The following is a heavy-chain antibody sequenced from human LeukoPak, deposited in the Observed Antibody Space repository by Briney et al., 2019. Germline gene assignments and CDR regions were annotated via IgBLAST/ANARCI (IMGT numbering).Heavy chain of an antibody. CDR3: ARDPDWGCILHS. CDR1: GFTVSSNY. V-gene: IGHV3-66*01. D-gene: IGHD7-27*01. CDR2: IYGGDTT. Sequence: PGGCLRLSCAVSGFTVSSNYINWVRQAPGKGLEWVSVIYGGDTTHYADSVKGRFTISSDKSKNTVYLQMNNLRAEDTAVYYCARDPDWGCILHSWGQGILVTVSS. J-gene: IGHJ4*02.